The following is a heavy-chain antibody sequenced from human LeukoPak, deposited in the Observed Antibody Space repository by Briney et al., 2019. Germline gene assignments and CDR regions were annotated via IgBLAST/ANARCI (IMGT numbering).Heavy chain of an antibody. CDR2: IKQDGSEK. CDR1: GFTFSSYE. J-gene: IGHJ3*02. Sequence: GGSLRLSCAASGFTFSSYEMSWVRQAPGKGLEWVANIKQDGSEKYYVGSVKGRFTISRDNAKNSLYLQMNSLRAEDRAVYYCTRSDCSDGGCYSVRAFDIWGQGTMVAVSS. V-gene: IGHV3-7*01. CDR3: TRSDCSDGGCYSVRAFDI. D-gene: IGHD2-15*01.